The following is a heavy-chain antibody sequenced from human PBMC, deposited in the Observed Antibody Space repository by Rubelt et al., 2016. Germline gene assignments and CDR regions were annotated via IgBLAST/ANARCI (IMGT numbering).Heavy chain of an antibody. D-gene: IGHD3-10*02. CDR2: ISSDNRAV. Sequence: EVQLLESGGGLVQPGGSLRLSCAASGFTFSTFGMNWVRQAPDKGLEWISYISSDNRAVYYADSVKGRFTISRDNAKNSLYLQMNSLRAVDTAVYYCASLSSGTIDYWGQGTLVTVSS. V-gene: IGHV3-48*04. J-gene: IGHJ4*02. CDR1: GFTFSTFG. CDR3: ASLSSGTIDY.